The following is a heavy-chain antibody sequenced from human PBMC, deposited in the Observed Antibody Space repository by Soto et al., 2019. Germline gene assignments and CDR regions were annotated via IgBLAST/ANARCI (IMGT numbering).Heavy chain of an antibody. V-gene: IGHV3-21*01. CDR1: GFTLSSYS. CDR2: ISSSSSYI. D-gene: IGHD2-8*01. J-gene: IGHJ4*02. Sequence: EVQLVESGGGLVKPGGSLRLSCAASGFTLSSYSMNWVRQAPGRGLEWVSSISSSSSYIYYADSVKGRFTISRDNAKNSLYLQMNSLRAEDTAVYYCAREVERCMLSWSCYFDYWGQGTLVTVSS. CDR3: AREVERCMLSWSCYFDY.